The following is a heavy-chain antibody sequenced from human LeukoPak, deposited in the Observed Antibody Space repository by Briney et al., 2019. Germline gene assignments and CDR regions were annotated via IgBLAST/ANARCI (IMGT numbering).Heavy chain of an antibody. Sequence: GGSLRLSCAVSGFTFNNYWMHWVRQVPGKGLVWVSRINSDGSRTNYVDSAKGRFTISRDNAKNTLFLQMNSLRAEDTAVYYCARGNFYSGSGSSPLDYWGQGTLVTVSS. CDR2: INSDGSRT. J-gene: IGHJ4*02. CDR3: ARGNFYSGSGSSPLDY. V-gene: IGHV3-74*01. D-gene: IGHD3-10*01. CDR1: GFTFNNYW.